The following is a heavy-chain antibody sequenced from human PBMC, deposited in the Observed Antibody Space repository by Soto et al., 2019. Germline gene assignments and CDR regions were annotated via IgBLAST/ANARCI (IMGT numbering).Heavy chain of an antibody. CDR1: GHLFNNHW. CDR3: ARGYFDSGHGYDL. D-gene: IGHD3-10*01. J-gene: IGHJ5*02. CDR2: IFTRDSET. V-gene: IGHV5-51*01. Sequence: VESLKISCKGPGHLFNNHWIGWFLQTPGEGLEWMGLIFTRDSETKTSPSFQGHVSFSVDNSINTVYLQWTSLKTTDTGIYFCARGYFDSGHGYDLWGQGTLVTVSS.